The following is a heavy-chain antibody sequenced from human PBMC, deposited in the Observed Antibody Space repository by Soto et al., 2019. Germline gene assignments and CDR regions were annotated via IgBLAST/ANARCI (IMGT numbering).Heavy chain of an antibody. CDR2: IWYDGSNK. V-gene: IGHV3-33*01. CDR1: GFTFSSYG. Sequence: QVQLVESGGGMVQPGRSLRLSCAASGFTFSSYGMHWVRQAPGKGLEWVAVIWYDGSNKYSADSVKGRFTISRDNSQNTLVLQLNSRRAADTAVYYCARTPRGVIPHHCDSWGQGTLVTVSS. CDR3: ARTPRGVIPHHCDS. J-gene: IGHJ4*02. D-gene: IGHD3-10*01.